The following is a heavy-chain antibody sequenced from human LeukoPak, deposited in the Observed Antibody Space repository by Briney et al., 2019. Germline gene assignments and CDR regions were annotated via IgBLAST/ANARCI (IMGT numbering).Heavy chain of an antibody. CDR2: IRYDGSNK. J-gene: IGHJ4*02. Sequence: PGGSLRLSCAASGFTFSTYGMHWVRQAPGKGLDWVAFIRYDGSNKYYADSVKGRFTISRDNSKNTLYLQMNSLRAEDTALYFCAKDKDPWKSTSISDFDYWGQGTLVTVSS. D-gene: IGHD1-1*01. CDR3: AKDKDPWKSTSISDFDY. V-gene: IGHV3-30*02. CDR1: GFTFSTYG.